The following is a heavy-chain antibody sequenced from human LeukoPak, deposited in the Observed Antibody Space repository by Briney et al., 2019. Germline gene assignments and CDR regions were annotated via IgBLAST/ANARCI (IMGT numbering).Heavy chain of an antibody. CDR3: ARHEHKAVAGDN. Sequence: SEALSLTRTVSGGSISRSQYYWGWIRQPPGKGLEWIRTIYYSGNTFYNPSLKSRLTISVDTSKNQFSLKLSSVIAADMAVYYCARHEHKAVAGDNWGQGILVTVSS. V-gene: IGHV4-39*01. CDR1: GGSISRSQYY. CDR2: IYYSGNT. D-gene: IGHD6-19*01. J-gene: IGHJ4*02.